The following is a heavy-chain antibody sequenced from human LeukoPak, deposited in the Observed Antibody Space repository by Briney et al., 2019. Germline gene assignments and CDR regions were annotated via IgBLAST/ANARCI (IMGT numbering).Heavy chain of an antibody. V-gene: IGHV4-59*01. Sequence: SETLSLTCAVYGGSFSGYYWSWIRQPPGKGLEWIGYIYYSGSTNYNPSLKSRVTISVDTSKNQFSLKLSSVTAADTAVYYCARSPSPYYDFWSGNYYYYGMDVWGQGTTVTVSS. CDR3: ARSPSPYYDFWSGNYYYYGMDV. CDR2: IYYSGST. D-gene: IGHD3-3*01. CDR1: GGSFSGYY. J-gene: IGHJ6*02.